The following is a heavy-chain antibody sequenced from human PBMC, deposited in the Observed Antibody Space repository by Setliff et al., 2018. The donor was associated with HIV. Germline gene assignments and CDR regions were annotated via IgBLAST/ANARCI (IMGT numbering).Heavy chain of an antibody. D-gene: IGHD3-10*01. Sequence: LSLTCAVSGVSISSSSYFWGWIRQPPGKGLEWIGNFYYTGSSYYNPSLQRRVTISVDTAKNQFSLRLSSVTAADTAVYYCASGWATMLRGVLTSGWFEPWGPGTLVTVSS. CDR1: GVSISSSSYF. J-gene: IGHJ5*02. CDR3: ASGWATMLRGVLTSGWFEP. CDR2: FYYTGSS. V-gene: IGHV4-39*01.